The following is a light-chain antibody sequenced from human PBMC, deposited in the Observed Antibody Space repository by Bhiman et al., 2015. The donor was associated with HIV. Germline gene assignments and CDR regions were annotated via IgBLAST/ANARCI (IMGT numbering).Light chain of an antibody. V-gene: IGLV2-14*01. Sequence: QSALTQPASVSGSPGQSITISCTGTSSDVGSYNYVSWYQQQPGKAPKVLIYDVSQRPSGVPDRFSGSKSGTSASLAISGLRSEDEADYYCAAWDDSLSGWVFGGGTKLTVL. CDR1: SSDVGSYNY. CDR2: DVS. J-gene: IGLJ3*02. CDR3: AAWDDSLSGWV.